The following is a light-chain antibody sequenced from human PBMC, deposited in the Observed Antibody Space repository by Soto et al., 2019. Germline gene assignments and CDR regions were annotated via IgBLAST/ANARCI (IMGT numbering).Light chain of an antibody. CDR3: QQYDTFPWT. Sequence: DIPMTQSPSTLSASVGDRVTITCRASQSISSWLAWYQQKPGKAPKLLIYKASSLESGVPSRFSGSGSGTEFTLTISSLQPDDLATYYCQQYDTFPWTFGQGTKVEFK. J-gene: IGKJ1*01. CDR1: QSISSW. V-gene: IGKV1-5*03. CDR2: KAS.